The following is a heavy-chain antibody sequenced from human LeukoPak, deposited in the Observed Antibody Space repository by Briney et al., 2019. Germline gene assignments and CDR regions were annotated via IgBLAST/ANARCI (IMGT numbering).Heavy chain of an antibody. J-gene: IGHJ5*02. CDR1: GGXISSGDYY. D-gene: IGHD6-25*01. CDR2: VYYRGNT. V-gene: IGHV4-30-4*01. CDR3: ARVAAHWFDP. Sequence: SQTLSLTCTVSGGXISSGDYYWSWIRQSPGKSLEWIGFVYYRGNTYYNPSLKSRVTISIETVKNQFSLRLSSVTAADTAVYYCARVAAHWFDPWGQGTLVTVSS.